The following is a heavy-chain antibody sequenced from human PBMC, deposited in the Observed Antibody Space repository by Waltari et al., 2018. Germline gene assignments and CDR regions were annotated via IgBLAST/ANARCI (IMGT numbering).Heavy chain of an antibody. CDR2: IKFDGTGE. D-gene: IGHD3-10*01. V-gene: IGHV3-7*03. CDR3: ARGSADFVRFWDS. J-gene: IGHJ4*02. Sequence: EVYLAESGGGLVQPGGSLRLSCVASGFPLRMYSMTWVRQAPGKGLEWGANIKFDGTGEYYVDSVRGRFTISRDNTKNSLYLQMNRLRDDDTAVYYCARGSADFVRFWDSWGQGTLVTVSS. CDR1: GFPLRMYS.